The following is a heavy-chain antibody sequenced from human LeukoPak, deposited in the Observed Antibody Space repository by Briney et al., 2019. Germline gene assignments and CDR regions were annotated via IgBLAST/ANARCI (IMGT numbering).Heavy chain of an antibody. CDR3: ARCGYSYGWYYYFMDV. Sequence: PSETLSLTCTVSGGSISSGSYYWSWIRQPAGKGLEWIGRIYTSGSTNYNPSLKSRVTISVDTSKNQFSLKLSSVTAADTAVYYCARCGYSYGWYYYFMDVWGKGTTVTVSS. J-gene: IGHJ6*03. D-gene: IGHD5-18*01. CDR2: IYTSGST. V-gene: IGHV4-61*02. CDR1: GGSISSGSYY.